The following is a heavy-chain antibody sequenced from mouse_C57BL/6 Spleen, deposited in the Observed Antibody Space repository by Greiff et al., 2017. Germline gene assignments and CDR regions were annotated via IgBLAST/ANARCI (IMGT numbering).Heavy chain of an antibody. CDR1: GYTFTDYN. CDR3: ARAIPAYYSNYNWYFDV. D-gene: IGHD2-5*01. V-gene: IGHV1-18*01. CDR2: INPNNGGT. J-gene: IGHJ1*03. Sequence: EVQLKESGPELVKPGASVKIPCKASGYTFTDYNMDWVKPSHGKSLEWIGDINPNNGGTIYNQKFKGKATLTVDKSSSTAYMELRSLTSEDTAVYYYARAIPAYYSNYNWYFDVWGTGTTVTVSS.